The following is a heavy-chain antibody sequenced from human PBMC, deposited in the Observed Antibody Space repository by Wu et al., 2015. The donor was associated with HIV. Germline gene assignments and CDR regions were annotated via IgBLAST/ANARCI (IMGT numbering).Heavy chain of an antibody. D-gene: IGHD6-19*01. CDR3: ARDMGHEGRQWLVQPGAFDI. J-gene: IGHJ3*02. V-gene: IGHV1-2*02. CDR1: GYTFTGYY. Sequence: QVHLVQSGAEVKKPGASVKVSCKASGYTFTGYYMHWVRQAPGQGLEWMGWINPNNGGTNYAQKFQGRVTMTRDTSISTAYMQLSRLRSDDTAVYYCARDMGHEGRQWLVQPGAFDIWGQGTMVTVSS. CDR2: INPNNGGT.